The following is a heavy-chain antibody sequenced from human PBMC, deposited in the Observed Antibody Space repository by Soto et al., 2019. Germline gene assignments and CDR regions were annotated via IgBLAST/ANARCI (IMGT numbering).Heavy chain of an antibody. Sequence: QMHIQQRGAGLLKPSETLSLTCAVSGGSFNDFYWNWVRQPPGEGLEWIGEVNHAGGTDYNPSLKSRGTISEDRAKNQLSLRLKSVTVADTATYYCARRGRYGGRSYTGWGQGTLVTVSS. CDR2: VNHAGGT. CDR3: ARRGRYGGRSYTG. V-gene: IGHV4-34*01. CDR1: GGSFNDFY. D-gene: IGHD2-15*01. J-gene: IGHJ4*02.